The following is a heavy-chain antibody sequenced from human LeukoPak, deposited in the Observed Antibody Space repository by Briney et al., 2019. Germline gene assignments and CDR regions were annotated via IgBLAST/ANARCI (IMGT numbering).Heavy chain of an antibody. Sequence: SETLSLTCTVSGGSISSGGYYWSWIRQPPGKGLEWIGYIYQSGSTYYNPSLKSRVTISVDRSKNQFSLKLSSVTAADTAVYYCAILSPVPQYYFDYWGQGTLVTVSS. CDR3: AILSPVPQYYFDY. V-gene: IGHV4-30-2*01. CDR2: IYQSGST. J-gene: IGHJ4*02. CDR1: GGSISSGGYY.